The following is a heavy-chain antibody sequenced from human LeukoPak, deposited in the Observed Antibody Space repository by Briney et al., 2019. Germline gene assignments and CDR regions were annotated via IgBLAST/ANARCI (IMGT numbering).Heavy chain of an antibody. CDR1: GFTFSNYN. CDR3: ARAYYGSGSYYVDY. Sequence: GGSLRLSCAASGFTFSNYNMNWVRQAPGKGLEWVSSISTSSSFIYYADSVKGRFTISRDNAKNSLYLQMNSLRAEDTAVYYCARAYYGSGSYYVDYWGQGTLVTVSS. V-gene: IGHV3-21*01. D-gene: IGHD3-10*01. J-gene: IGHJ4*02. CDR2: ISTSSSFI.